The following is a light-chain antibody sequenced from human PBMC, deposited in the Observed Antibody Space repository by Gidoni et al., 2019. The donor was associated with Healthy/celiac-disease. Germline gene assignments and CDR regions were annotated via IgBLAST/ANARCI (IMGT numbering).Light chain of an antibody. CDR3: AAWDDSLNGPV. J-gene: IGLJ2*01. V-gene: IGLV1-44*01. CDR2: SNN. Sequence: QSLLTQPHSASGTPGPRVTISCSGSSSNIRSHSVTWYKQLPGTAPKLLIYSNNQRPSGVPDRFSGSKSGTSASLAISGLQSEDEADYYCAAWDDSLNGPVFGGGTKLTVL. CDR1: SSNIRSHS.